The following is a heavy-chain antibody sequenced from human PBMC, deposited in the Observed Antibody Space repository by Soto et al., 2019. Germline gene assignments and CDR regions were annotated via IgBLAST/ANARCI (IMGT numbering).Heavy chain of an antibody. Sequence: SETLSLTCTVSGGSISSGDYYWSWIRQPPGEGLEWIGYIYYSGSTYYNPSLKSRVTISVDTSKNQFSLKLSSVTAADTAVYYCASHLYYYDSSGYLSDYWGQGTLVTVSS. CDR1: GGSISSGDYY. D-gene: IGHD3-22*01. CDR3: ASHLYYYDSSGYLSDY. J-gene: IGHJ4*02. CDR2: IYYSGST. V-gene: IGHV4-30-4*01.